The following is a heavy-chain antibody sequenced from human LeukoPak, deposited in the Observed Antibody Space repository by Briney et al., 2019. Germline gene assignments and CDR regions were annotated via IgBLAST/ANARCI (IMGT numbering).Heavy chain of an antibody. J-gene: IGHJ6*03. CDR2: MNPNSGNT. D-gene: IGHD2-15*01. V-gene: IGHV1-8*03. CDR3: ARGIVVVVAAKSLNYYYYYMDV. CDR1: GYTFTSYD. Sequence: ASVKVSCKASGYTFTSYDINWVRQATGQGLEWMGWMNPNSGNTGYAQKFQGRVTITRNTPISTAYMELSSLRSEDTAVYYCARGIVVVVAAKSLNYYYYYMDVWGKGTTVTVSS.